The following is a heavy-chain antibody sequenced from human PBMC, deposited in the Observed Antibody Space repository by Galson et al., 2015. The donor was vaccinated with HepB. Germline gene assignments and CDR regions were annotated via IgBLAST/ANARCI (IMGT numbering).Heavy chain of an antibody. CDR2: IKSKTDGGTT. J-gene: IGHJ4*02. V-gene: IGHV3-15*01. Sequence: SLRLSCAASGFTFSNAWMSWVRQAPGKGLEWVGRIKSKTDGGTTDYAAPVKGRFTISRDDSKNTLYLQMNSLKTEDTAVYYCTTDLGNFDWLLYPEFDYWGQGTLVTVSS. CDR1: GFTFSNAW. D-gene: IGHD3-9*01. CDR3: TTDLGNFDWLLYPEFDY.